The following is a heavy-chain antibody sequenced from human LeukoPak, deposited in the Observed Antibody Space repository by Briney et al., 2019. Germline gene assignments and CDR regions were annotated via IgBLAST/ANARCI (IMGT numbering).Heavy chain of an antibody. CDR1: GGSISSGGYS. CDR2: IYYSGST. V-gene: IGHV4-31*03. Sequence: PSETLSLTCTVSGGSISSGGYSWSWIRQHPGKGLEWIGYIYYSGSTYYNPSLKSRVTISVDTSKNQFSLKLSSVTAADTAVYYCARVGLVDDYWGQGTLVTVSS. D-gene: IGHD2-2*01. J-gene: IGHJ4*02. CDR3: ARVGLVDDY.